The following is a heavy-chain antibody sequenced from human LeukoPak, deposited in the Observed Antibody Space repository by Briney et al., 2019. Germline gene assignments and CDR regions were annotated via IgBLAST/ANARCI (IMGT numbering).Heavy chain of an antibody. CDR3: ARRTVTTLDFDY. CDR1: GGSISSSSYY. CDR2: IYYSGST. J-gene: IGHJ4*02. V-gene: IGHV4-39*07. D-gene: IGHD4-17*01. Sequence: SETLSLTCTVSGGSISSSSYYWGWIRQPPGTGLEWIGSIYYSGSTYYNPSLKSRVTISVDTSKNQFSLKLSSVTAADTAVYYCARRTVTTLDFDYWGQGTLVTVSS.